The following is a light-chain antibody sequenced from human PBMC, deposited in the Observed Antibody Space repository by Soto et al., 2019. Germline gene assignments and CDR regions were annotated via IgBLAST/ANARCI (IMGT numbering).Light chain of an antibody. J-gene: IGKJ4*01. V-gene: IGKV1-17*01. CDR3: QQLDRYPFT. Sequence: DIQMTEAPSSLSASVLYRFTITFLASQDIQNALAWYQQKPGKAPKLLIYAASTLQTGVPSRFSGSGSGTEFTLTISSLQAEDFASYYCQQLDRYPFTFGGGTKVDIK. CDR1: QDIQNA. CDR2: AAS.